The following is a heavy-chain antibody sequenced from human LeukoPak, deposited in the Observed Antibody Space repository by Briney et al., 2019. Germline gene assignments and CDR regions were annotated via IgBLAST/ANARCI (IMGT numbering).Heavy chain of an antibody. CDR3: ARGGGIAAAGTGYFDY. CDR2: INHSGST. J-gene: IGHJ4*02. D-gene: IGHD6-13*01. Sequence: SETLSLTCAVYGGSFSGYYWSWIRQPPGKGLEWIGEINHSGSTNYNPSLKSRVTISVDTSKNQFSLKLSSVTAADTAVYYCARGGGIAAAGTGYFDYWGQGTLVTVSS. V-gene: IGHV4-34*01. CDR1: GGSFSGYY.